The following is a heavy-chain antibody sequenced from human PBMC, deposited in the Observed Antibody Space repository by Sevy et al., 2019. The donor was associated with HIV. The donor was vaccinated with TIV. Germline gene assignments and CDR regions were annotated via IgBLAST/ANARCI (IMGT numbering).Heavy chain of an antibody. CDR2: IWFDGSNT. CDR3: ARDVEFYDSGDYGPAFMPDY. D-gene: IGHD4-17*01. Sequence: GGSLRLSCAASGFTFSSYGMHWVRQGPGKGLEWVAVIWFDGSNTYYADSVKGRFTMSRDIAKNTLHLQMNSLRAEDTAVYYCARDVEFYDSGDYGPAFMPDYWGQGTLVTVSS. J-gene: IGHJ4*02. V-gene: IGHV3-33*01. CDR1: GFTFSSYG.